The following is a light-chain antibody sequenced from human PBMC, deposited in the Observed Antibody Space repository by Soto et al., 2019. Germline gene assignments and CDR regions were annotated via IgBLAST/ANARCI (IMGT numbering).Light chain of an antibody. V-gene: IGKV3-11*01. J-gene: IGKJ5*01. CDR3: QQRSNWPSIT. CDR1: QSVSSY. Sequence: EIVLTQSPATLSLSPGDRATLSCRASQSVSSYLAWYQQKPGQAPRLLISDASNRATGIPVRFSGSGSGTDFTLTISSLEAEDSAVYYCQQRSNWPSITFGQGTRLDIK. CDR2: DAS.